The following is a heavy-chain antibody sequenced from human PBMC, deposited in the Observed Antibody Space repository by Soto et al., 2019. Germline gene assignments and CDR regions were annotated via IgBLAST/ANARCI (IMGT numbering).Heavy chain of an antibody. Sequence: QVQLVQSGAEVKKPGASVKVSCKASGYTFTSYDINWVRQATGQGLEWMGWMNPNSGNTGYAQKFQGRVTMTRNTSRSTAYMELSSLRSEDTAVYYCARGHSLDYGDYAGYFDYWGQGTLVTVSS. D-gene: IGHD4-17*01. CDR3: ARGHSLDYGDYAGYFDY. J-gene: IGHJ4*02. CDR2: MNPNSGNT. CDR1: GYTFTSYD. V-gene: IGHV1-8*01.